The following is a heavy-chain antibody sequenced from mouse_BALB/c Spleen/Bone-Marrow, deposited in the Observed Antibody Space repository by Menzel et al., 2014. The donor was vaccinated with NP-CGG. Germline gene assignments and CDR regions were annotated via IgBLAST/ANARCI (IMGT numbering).Heavy chain of an antibody. J-gene: IGHJ2*01. CDR2: IYPNNGGT. Sequence: EVKLVDSGPELVKPGASVKISCKASGYTFTDYNMHWAKQSHGKSLEWIGYIYPNNGGTGYNQKFKSKATVTADNSSSTAYMELRSLTSEDSAVYYCARRGSPYYFDYWGQGTTLTVSS. CDR1: GYTFTDYN. D-gene: IGHD1-1*02. CDR3: ARRGSPYYFDY. V-gene: IGHV1S29*02.